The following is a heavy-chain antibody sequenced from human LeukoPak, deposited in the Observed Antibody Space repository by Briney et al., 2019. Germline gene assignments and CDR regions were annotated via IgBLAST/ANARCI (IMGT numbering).Heavy chain of an antibody. CDR2: INPGNGNT. V-gene: IGHV1-3*01. Sequence: GASVKVSCKASGYTFTSYYMHWVRQAPGQGLDWMGWINPGNGNTKYSQGLQGRVAINRDTSATTAYMDLSSLRSDDTALYYCTREWLSSGDSHYSHWGQGTLVTVSS. CDR3: TREWLSSGDSHYSH. J-gene: IGHJ4*02. D-gene: IGHD2-15*01. CDR1: GYTFTSYY.